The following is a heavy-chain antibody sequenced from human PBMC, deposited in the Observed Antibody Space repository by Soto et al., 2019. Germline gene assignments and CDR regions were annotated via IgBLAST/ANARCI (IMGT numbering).Heavy chain of an antibody. CDR3: ARRGAAAGYYYYGMDV. D-gene: IGHD6-13*01. V-gene: IGHV5-51*01. J-gene: IGHJ6*02. CDR2: IYPGDSDT. Sequence: GEALKISGKGSGYSVTSYWIGWVRQMPGKGLEWMGIIYPGDSDTRYSPSFQGQVTISADKSISTAYLQWSSLKASDTAMYYCARRGAAAGYYYYGMDVWGQGTTVTVSS. CDR1: GYSVTSYW.